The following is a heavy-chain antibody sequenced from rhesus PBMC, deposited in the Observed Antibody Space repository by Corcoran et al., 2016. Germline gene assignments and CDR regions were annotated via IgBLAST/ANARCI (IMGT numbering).Heavy chain of an antibody. CDR3: VGSCEYFEF. CDR2: IKYDGSEK. CDR1: GFTFSSTR. V-gene: IGHV3S35*01. Sequence: EVQLVESGGGLVQPGGSLRLSCAASGFTFSSTRMTWIRQSPGKRLGWVADIKYDGSEKYYVDAGKGRFTISRDNAKNSLYLQMNSLRAEDTAVYYCVGSCEYFEFWGQGALVTVSS. J-gene: IGHJ1*01.